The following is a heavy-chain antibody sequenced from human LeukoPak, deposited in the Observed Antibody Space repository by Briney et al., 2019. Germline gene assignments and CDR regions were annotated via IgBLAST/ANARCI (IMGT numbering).Heavy chain of an antibody. CDR1: GFSLSTSGMC. J-gene: IGHJ3*02. Sequence: SGPTLVNPTQTLTLTCTFSGFSLSTSGMCVSWIRQPPGKALEWLARIDWDDDKYYSTSLKTRLTTSKDTSKTQVVLTMTNMDPVDTATYYCTRHRYGGNSEAFDIWGQGIMVTVSS. D-gene: IGHD4-23*01. CDR3: TRHRYGGNSEAFDI. CDR2: IDWDDDK. V-gene: IGHV2-70*11.